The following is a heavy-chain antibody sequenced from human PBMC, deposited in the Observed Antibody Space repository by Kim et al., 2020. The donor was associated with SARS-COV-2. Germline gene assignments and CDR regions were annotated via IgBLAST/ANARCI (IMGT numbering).Heavy chain of an antibody. Sequence: VKGRFTVSRDNAKNSLYLQMNSLRDEDTAVYYCARATPYYYGSGRPHFDYWGQGTLVTVSS. D-gene: IGHD3-10*01. J-gene: IGHJ4*02. V-gene: IGHV3-48*02. CDR3: ARATPYYYGSGRPHFDY.